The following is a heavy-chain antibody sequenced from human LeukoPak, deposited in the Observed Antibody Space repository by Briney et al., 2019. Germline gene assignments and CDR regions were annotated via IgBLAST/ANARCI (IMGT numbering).Heavy chain of an antibody. J-gene: IGHJ3*02. CDR2: MSYDGSTK. V-gene: IGHV3-30*18. Sequence: GGSLRLSCAASGFTFSTYGMHWVRQAPGKGLEWVAVMSYDGSTKYYADSVKGRFTISRDNSKNMLYLQMNSLRAEDTAVYYCAKDSGELLYGDAFDIWGQGTRVAVSS. D-gene: IGHD3-10*01. CDR1: GFTFSTYG. CDR3: AKDSGELLYGDAFDI.